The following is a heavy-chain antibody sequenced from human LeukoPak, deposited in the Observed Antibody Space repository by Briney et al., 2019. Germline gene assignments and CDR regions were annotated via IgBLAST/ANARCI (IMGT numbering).Heavy chain of an antibody. J-gene: IGHJ6*02. Sequence: ASVKVSCKASGYTFTSYDINWVRQATGQGLEWIGWMNPNRGNTGYAQKFQGRVTMTRNTSISTAYMELSSLRSEDTAVYYCAREWRYCSSTSCYRVPGGYYGMDVWGQGTTVTVSS. CDR2: MNPNRGNT. CDR3: AREWRYCSSTSCYRVPGGYYGMDV. V-gene: IGHV1-8*01. CDR1: GYTFTSYD. D-gene: IGHD2-2*02.